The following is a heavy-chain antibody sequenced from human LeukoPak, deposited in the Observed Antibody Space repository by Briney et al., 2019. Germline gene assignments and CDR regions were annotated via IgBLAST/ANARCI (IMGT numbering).Heavy chain of an antibody. CDR2: IYYSGST. CDR3: ARLDYDILTGIDY. CDR1: GGSISSYY. D-gene: IGHD3-9*01. J-gene: IGHJ4*02. Sequence: PSETLSLTCTVSGGSISSYYWSWIRQPPGKGLEWIGYIYYSGSTNYNPSLKSRVTISVDTPKNQFSLKLSSVTAADTAVYYCARLDYDILTGIDYWGQGTLVTVSS. V-gene: IGHV4-59*08.